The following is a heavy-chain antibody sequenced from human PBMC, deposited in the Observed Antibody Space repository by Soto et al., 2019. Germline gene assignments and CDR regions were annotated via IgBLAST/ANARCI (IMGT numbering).Heavy chain of an antibody. CDR2: IKSKSDGGTT. CDR1: GFTFSNAW. Sequence: GGSLRLSCAASGFTFSNAWMNWVRQAPGKGLEWVGRIKSKSDGGTTDYAAPVKGRFTISRDDSKNTPYLQMNSLKTEDTAVYYCTTGYYDSSGYSYYFDYWGQGTLVTVSS. V-gene: IGHV3-15*07. CDR3: TTGYYDSSGYSYYFDY. J-gene: IGHJ4*02. D-gene: IGHD3-22*01.